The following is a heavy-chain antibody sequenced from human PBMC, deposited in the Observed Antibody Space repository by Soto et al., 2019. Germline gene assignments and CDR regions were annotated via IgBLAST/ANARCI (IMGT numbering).Heavy chain of an antibody. CDR1: GFTFSSYG. D-gene: IGHD1-26*01. V-gene: IGHV3-33*01. CDR3: ARPGFRAPSYYGMDV. Sequence: PGGSLRLSCAASGFTFSSYGMHWVRQAPGKGLEWVAVIWYDGSNKYYADSVKGRFTISRDNSKNTLYLQMNSLRAEDTAVYYCARPGFRAPSYYGMDVWGQGTTVTVSS. CDR2: IWYDGSNK. J-gene: IGHJ6*02.